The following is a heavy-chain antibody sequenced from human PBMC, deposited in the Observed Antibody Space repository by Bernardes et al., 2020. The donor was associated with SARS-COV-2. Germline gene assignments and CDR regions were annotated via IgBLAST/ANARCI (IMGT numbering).Heavy chain of an antibody. CDR2: ISSSGSTI. J-gene: IGHJ6*02. CDR1: GFTFSDYY. Sequence: GGSLRLSCAASGFTFSDYYMSWIRQAPGKGLEWVSYISSSGSTIYYADSVKGRFTISRDNAKNSLYLQMNSLRAEDTAVYYCARDILERRPRYYYYGMDVWGQGTTVTVSS. V-gene: IGHV3-11*01. D-gene: IGHD1-1*01. CDR3: ARDILERRPRYYYYGMDV.